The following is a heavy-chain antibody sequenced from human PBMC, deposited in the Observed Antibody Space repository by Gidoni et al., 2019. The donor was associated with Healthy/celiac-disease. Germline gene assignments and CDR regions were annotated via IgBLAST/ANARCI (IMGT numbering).Heavy chain of an antibody. J-gene: IGHJ5*02. V-gene: IGHV3-7*03. D-gene: IGHD2-15*01. Sequence: EVQLVESGGGLVQPGGSLRLSCAASGFTFSSYWMSWVRQAPGKGLEWGANIKQDGIEKYYVDSVKGRFTISRDNAKNSLYLQMNSLRAEDTAVYYCARGGYCSGGSCYWFDPWGQGTLVTVSS. CDR1: GFTFSSYW. CDR2: IKQDGIEK. CDR3: ARGGYCSGGSCYWFDP.